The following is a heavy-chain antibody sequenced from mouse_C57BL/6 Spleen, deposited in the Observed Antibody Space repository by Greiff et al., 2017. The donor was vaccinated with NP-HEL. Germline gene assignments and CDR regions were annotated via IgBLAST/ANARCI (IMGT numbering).Heavy chain of an antibody. Sequence: QVQLQQSGAELVKPGASVKISCKASGYTFSSYWMNWVKQRPGKGLEWIGQIYPGDGDTKYNEKFKGKATLTADKSSSTAYMQLSSLTSEDSAVYFCARSLSGISNYWGQGTTLTVAS. CDR2: IYPGDGDT. CDR3: ARSLSGISNY. V-gene: IGHV1-80*01. J-gene: IGHJ2*01. D-gene: IGHD6-2*01. CDR1: GYTFSSYW.